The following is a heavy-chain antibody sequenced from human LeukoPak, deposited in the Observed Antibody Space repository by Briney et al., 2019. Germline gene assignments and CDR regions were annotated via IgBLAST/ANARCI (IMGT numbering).Heavy chain of an antibody. CDR1: GVTFSSYS. D-gene: IGHD3-10*01. Sequence: GGSLRLSCAASGVTFSSYSMNWVRQAPGKGLEWVSYISSSSSTIYYADSVKGRFTISRDNAKNSLYLQMNSLRAEDTAVYYCARVHSYGRPPRWGQGTLVTVSS. CDR3: ARVHSYGRPPR. V-gene: IGHV3-48*01. CDR2: ISSSSSTI. J-gene: IGHJ4*02.